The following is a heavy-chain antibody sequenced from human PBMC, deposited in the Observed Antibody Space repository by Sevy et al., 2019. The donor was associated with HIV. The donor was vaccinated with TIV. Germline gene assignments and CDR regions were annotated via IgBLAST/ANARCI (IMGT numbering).Heavy chain of an antibody. D-gene: IGHD4-17*01. Sequence: GSLRLSCAASGFIFSSYEMNWVRQAPGKGLEWISYISNSGCALYYSDSVKGRFTISRDNAKNSLYLQMNSLRVEDTAVYYCARDLPPSATTVAHFDCWGQGTQVTVSS. V-gene: IGHV3-48*03. CDR1: GFIFSSYE. CDR3: ARDLPPSATTVAHFDC. CDR2: ISNSGCAL. J-gene: IGHJ4*02.